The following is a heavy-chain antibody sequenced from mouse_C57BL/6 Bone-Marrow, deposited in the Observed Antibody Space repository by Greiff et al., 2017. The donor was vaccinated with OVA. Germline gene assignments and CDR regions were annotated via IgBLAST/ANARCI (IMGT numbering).Heavy chain of an antibody. D-gene: IGHD3-3*01. V-gene: IGHV3-6*01. CDR1: GYSITSGYY. CDR2: ISYDGSN. Sequence: EVQLQQSGPGLVKPSQSLSLTCSVTGYSITSGYYWNWIRQFPGNKLEWMGYISYDGSNNYNPSLKNRISITRDTSKNQFFLKLNSVTTEDTATYYCARWGQDAMDYWGQGTSVTVSS. CDR3: ARWGQDAMDY. J-gene: IGHJ4*01.